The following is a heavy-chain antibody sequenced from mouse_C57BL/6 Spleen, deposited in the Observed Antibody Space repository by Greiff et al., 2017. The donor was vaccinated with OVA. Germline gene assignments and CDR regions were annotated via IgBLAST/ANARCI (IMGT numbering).Heavy chain of an antibody. CDR1: GYTFTSYW. Sequence: QVQLQQPGAELVKPGASVKLSCKASGYTFTSYWMQWVKQRPGQGLEWIGEIDPSDSYTNYNQKFKGKATLTVDTSSSTAYMQLSSLTSEDSAVYYCARSLNYGSNPYAMDYWGQGTSVTVSS. J-gene: IGHJ4*01. V-gene: IGHV1-50*01. CDR2: IDPSDSYT. CDR3: ARSLNYGSNPYAMDY. D-gene: IGHD1-1*01.